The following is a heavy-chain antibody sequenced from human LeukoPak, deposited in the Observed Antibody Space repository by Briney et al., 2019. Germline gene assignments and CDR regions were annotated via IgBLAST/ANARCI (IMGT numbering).Heavy chain of an antibody. Sequence: SETLSLTCAVYGGSFSGYYWSWIRQPPGKGLEWTGSIYYSGSTYYNPSLKSRVTISVDTSKNQFSLKLSSVTAADTAVYYCARVVKELLDYWGQGTLVTVSS. CDR1: GGSFSGYY. CDR3: ARVVKELLDY. J-gene: IGHJ4*02. D-gene: IGHD1-26*01. CDR2: IYYSGST. V-gene: IGHV4-34*01.